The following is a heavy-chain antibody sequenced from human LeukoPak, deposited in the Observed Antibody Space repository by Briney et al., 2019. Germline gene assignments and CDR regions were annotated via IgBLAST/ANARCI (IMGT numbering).Heavy chain of an antibody. Sequence: SETLSLTCTVSSGSISTSNYYWGWVRQPPGKGLEWIGSIYYSGSTYYNPSLKSRVTISVDTSKNQFSLKLSSVTAADTAVYYCASLSVEGLMWGSPPHSAEYFHHWGQGTLVTVSS. CDR2: IYYSGST. D-gene: IGHD2-21*01. CDR1: SGSISTSNYY. V-gene: IGHV4-39*01. J-gene: IGHJ1*01. CDR3: ASLSVEGLMWGSPPHSAEYFHH.